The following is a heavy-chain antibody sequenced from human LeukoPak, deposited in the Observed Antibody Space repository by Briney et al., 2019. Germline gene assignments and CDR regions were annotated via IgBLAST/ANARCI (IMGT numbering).Heavy chain of an antibody. CDR2: IKKDGSEK. D-gene: IGHD6-6*01. CDR3: ARSATARRGYYYYYYYMDV. CDR1: GFTFSRYW. J-gene: IGHJ6*03. V-gene: IGHV3-7*01. Sequence: SGGSLRLSCAASGFTFSRYWMSWVRQAPGKGPEWVANIKKDGSEKYYVDSVKGRFTFSRDNAKNSLNLQMNSLRVEDTAVYYCARSATARRGYYYYYYYMDVWGKGTTVTVS.